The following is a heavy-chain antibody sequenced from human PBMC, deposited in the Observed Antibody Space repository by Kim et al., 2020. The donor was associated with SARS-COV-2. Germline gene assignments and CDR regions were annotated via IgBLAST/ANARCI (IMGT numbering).Heavy chain of an antibody. V-gene: IGHV3-33*01. J-gene: IGHJ4*02. CDR2: IWYDGSNI. CDR3: ARDGGPMTGYPRWYYFDY. CDR1: GFTFSSYG. Sequence: GGSLRLSCAASGFTFSSYGMHWVRQAPGKGLEWVAAIWYDGSNIYYADSVKGRFTISRDNSKNTLYLQMNSLRAEDTAVYYCARDGGPMTGYPRWYYFDYWGQGTLVTVSS. D-gene: IGHD3-9*01.